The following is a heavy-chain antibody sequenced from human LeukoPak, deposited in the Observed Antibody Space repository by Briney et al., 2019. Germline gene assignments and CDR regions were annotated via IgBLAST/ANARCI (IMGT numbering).Heavy chain of an antibody. J-gene: IGHJ4*02. V-gene: IGHV4-59*01. CDR1: GGSISSYY. CDR3: ARGGGYYYFDY. Sequence: SETLSLTCTVSGGSISSYYWSWIRQPPGKGLEWIGYIYYGGSTNYNPSLKSRVTISVDTSKNQFSLKLSSVTAADTAVYYCARGGGYYYFDYWGQGTLVTVSS. D-gene: IGHD2-21*01. CDR2: IYYGGST.